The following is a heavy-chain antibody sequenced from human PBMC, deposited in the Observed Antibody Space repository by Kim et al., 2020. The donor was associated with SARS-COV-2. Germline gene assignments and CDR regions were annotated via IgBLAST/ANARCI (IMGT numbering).Heavy chain of an antibody. CDR1: GYTFTSYG. CDR2: ISAYNGNT. CDR3: ARVFGGSSYFYYYGMDV. D-gene: IGHD2-15*01. Sequence: ASVKVSCKASGYTFTSYGISWVRQAPGQGLEWMGWISAYNGNTNYAQKLQGRVTMTTDTSTSTAYMELRSLRSDDTAVYYCARVFGGSSYFYYYGMDVWGQGTTVTVSS. V-gene: IGHV1-18*01. J-gene: IGHJ6*02.